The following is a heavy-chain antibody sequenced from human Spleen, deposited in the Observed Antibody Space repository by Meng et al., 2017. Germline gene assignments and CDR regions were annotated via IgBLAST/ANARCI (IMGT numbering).Heavy chain of an antibody. CDR2: INGSGGST. V-gene: IGHV3-23*01. J-gene: IGHJ4*02. CDR3: ATGAAAADH. D-gene: IGHD6-13*01. Sequence: WVRQAPGKGLEWVSAINGSGGSTYYADSVKGRFTISRDNSKNTLYLQMNSLITEDTAVYFCATGAAAADHWGQGTLVTVSS.